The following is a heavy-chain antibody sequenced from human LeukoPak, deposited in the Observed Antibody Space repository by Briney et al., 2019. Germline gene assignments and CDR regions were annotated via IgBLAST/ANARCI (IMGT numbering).Heavy chain of an antibody. Sequence: GGSLRLSCAASGFTFSSYAMHWVRQAPGKGLEWVAVISYDGSNKYYADSVKGRFTISRDNSKNTLYLQMNSLRAEDTAVYYCAKDPYDILTGYPMEFDYWGQGTLVTVSS. CDR1: GFTFSSYA. CDR3: AKDPYDILTGYPMEFDY. D-gene: IGHD3-9*01. CDR2: ISYDGSNK. J-gene: IGHJ4*02. V-gene: IGHV3-30*04.